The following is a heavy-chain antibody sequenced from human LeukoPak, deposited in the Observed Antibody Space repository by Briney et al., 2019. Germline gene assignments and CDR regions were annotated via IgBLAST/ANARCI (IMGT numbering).Heavy chain of an antibody. V-gene: IGHV4-39*01. CDR3: ARFPLGPDYYYYYMDV. J-gene: IGHJ6*03. CDR1: GGSISSSSYY. CDR2: IYYSGST. Sequence: SETLSLTCTVSGGSISSSSYYWGWLRQPPGRGLEWIGSIYYSGSTYYNPSLKSRVTISVDTSKNQFSLKLSSVTAADTAVYYCARFPLGPDYYYYYMDVWGKGTTVTVSS.